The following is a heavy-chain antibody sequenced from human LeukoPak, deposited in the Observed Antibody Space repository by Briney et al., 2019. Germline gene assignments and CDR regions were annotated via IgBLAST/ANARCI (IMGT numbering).Heavy chain of an antibody. CDR3: AKGGAYGGNSFDY. J-gene: IGHJ4*02. CDR2: ISWDGGST. CDR1: GFTFDDYT. Sequence: GGSLRLSCAASGFTFDDYTMHWVRQATGKGLEWVSLISWDGGSTYYADSVKGRFTISRDNSKNSLYLQMNSLRTEDTALYYCAKGGAYGGNSFDYWGQGTLLTVSS. D-gene: IGHD4-23*01. V-gene: IGHV3-43*01.